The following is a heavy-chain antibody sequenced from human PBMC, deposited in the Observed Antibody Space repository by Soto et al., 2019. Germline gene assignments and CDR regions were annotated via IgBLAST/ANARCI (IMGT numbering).Heavy chain of an antibody. Sequence: EVQLVESGGDLVQPGGSLRLSCAASESTFRGYWMHWVRQAPGKGLVWVSRVNGDGSGTIYGDSVKGRFTVSRDNPKNTLFLQLNSLRVDDTAIYYCARGSSHHALDIWGQGKMVTVSS. V-gene: IGHV3-74*01. CDR2: VNGDGSGT. J-gene: IGHJ3*02. CDR1: ESTFRGYW. CDR3: ARGSSHHALDI.